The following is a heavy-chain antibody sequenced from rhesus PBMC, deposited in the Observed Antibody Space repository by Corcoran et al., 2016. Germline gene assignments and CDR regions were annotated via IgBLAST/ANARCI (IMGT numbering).Heavy chain of an antibody. CDR1: GGSISSSY. CDR2: IYGSGSST. V-gene: IGHV4-169*01. CDR3: ARGVDYVRNYGLDS. Sequence: QLQLQESGPGLVKPSETLSVTCAVSGGSISSSYWSWIRQAPGKGLEWIGYIYGSGSSTNYNPSLKGRVTLSVDTSKNQLSLKLSSVTAADTAVYYCARGVDYVRNYGLDSWGQGVVVTVSS. D-gene: IGHD4-29*01. J-gene: IGHJ6*01.